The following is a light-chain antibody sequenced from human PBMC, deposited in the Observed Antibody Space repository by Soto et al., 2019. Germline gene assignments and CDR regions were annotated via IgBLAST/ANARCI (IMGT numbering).Light chain of an antibody. Sequence: EIVITQSPATLSLSPGEMANLSRRASQSVSSNLAWYQQKPGQAPRLLIYGASTRATGIPVRFSGGGSGTEFTLTISSLEPEDFAVYYCQQRSNWPSTCGQGTRREIK. J-gene: IGKJ5*01. CDR3: QQRSNWPST. CDR2: GAS. V-gene: IGKV3-15*01. CDR1: QSVSSN.